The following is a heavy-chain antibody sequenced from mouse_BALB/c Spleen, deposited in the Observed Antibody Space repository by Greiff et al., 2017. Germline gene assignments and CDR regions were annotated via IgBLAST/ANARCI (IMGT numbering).Heavy chain of an antibody. CDR1: GFTFTSYW. Sequence: QVQLQQSGAELAKPGASVTMSCKASGFTFTSYWMHWVKQRPGQGLEWIGYINPSTGSTEYNQKFKDKATLTADKSSSTAYMQLSSLTSEDSADYYCARSYDGYFDYWGQGTTLTVSS. CDR3: ARSYDGYFDY. D-gene: IGHD2-3*01. V-gene: IGHV1-7*01. CDR2: INPSTGST. J-gene: IGHJ2*01.